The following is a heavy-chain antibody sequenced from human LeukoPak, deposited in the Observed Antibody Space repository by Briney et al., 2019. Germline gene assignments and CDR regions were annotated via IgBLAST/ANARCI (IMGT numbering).Heavy chain of an antibody. D-gene: IGHD5-12*01. CDR3: ARMEKDGGYSGYTIGSYYYYGMDV. Sequence: PSETLSLTCTVSGGSISSYYWSWIRQPPGKGLEWIGYIYYSGSTNYNPSLKSRVTISVDTSKNQFSLKLSSVTAADTAVYYCARMEKDGGYSGYTIGSYYYYGMDVWGQGTTVTVSS. CDR2: IYYSGST. J-gene: IGHJ6*02. V-gene: IGHV4-59*08. CDR1: GGSISSYY.